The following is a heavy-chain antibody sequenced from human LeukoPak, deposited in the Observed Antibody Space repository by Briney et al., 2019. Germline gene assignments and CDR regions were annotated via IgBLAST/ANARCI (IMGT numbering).Heavy chain of an antibody. CDR2: IKQDGSEK. Sequence: EGSLRLSCAASGFTFSSYWMSWVRQAPGKGLEWVANIKQDGSEKYYVDSVKGRFTISRDNAKNSLYLQMNGLRAEDTAVYYCARTVRGRYYDSSGYPDHWGQGTLVTVSS. J-gene: IGHJ5*02. CDR3: ARTVRGRYYDSSGYPDH. D-gene: IGHD3-22*01. CDR1: GFTFSSYW. V-gene: IGHV3-7*01.